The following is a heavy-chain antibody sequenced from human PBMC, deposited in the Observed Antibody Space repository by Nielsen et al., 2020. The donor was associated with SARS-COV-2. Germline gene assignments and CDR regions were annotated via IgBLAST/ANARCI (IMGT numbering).Heavy chain of an antibody. CDR2: INHSGST. D-gene: IGHD3-10*01. CDR3: ARGLLWFGELSGRDGMDV. J-gene: IGHJ6*02. V-gene: IGHV4-34*01. Sequence: SETLSLTCAVYGGSFSGYYWGWIRQPPGKGLEWIGEINHSGSTNYNPSLKSRVTISVDTSKNQFSLKLSSVTAADTAVYYCARGLLWFGELSGRDGMDVWGQGTTVTVSS. CDR1: GGSFSGYY.